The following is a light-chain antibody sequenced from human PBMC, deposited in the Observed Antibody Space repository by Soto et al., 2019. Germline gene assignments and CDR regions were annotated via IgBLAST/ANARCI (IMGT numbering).Light chain of an antibody. CDR2: NVS. J-gene: IGLJ1*01. Sequence: QSVPTQPRSVSGSPGQSVTIACTGTRGNVGGYNYVSWYQQHPGKDTKLWSSNVSKRPSVVPDRVSGSKSGNTSSRTISGLQAEDEADDEGCSYAGGPYVFGTGTKV. CDR1: RGNVGGYNY. CDR3: CSYAGGPYV. V-gene: IGLV2-11*01.